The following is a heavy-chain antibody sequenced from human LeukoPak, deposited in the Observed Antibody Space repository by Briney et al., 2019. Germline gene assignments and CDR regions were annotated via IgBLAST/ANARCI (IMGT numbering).Heavy chain of an antibody. CDR1: GFSFSSYG. Sequence: PGRSLRLSCAASGFSFSSYGMHWVRQAPGKGLEWVAVISYDGTNKYYGDSVKGRFTISRDNSKNTLYLQMNSLRAEDTAVYYCARDPPGNWNDDPRRSSSYYMDVWGKGTTVTISS. V-gene: IGHV3-30*03. CDR2: ISYDGTNK. J-gene: IGHJ6*03. CDR3: ARDPPGNWNDDPRRSSSYYMDV. D-gene: IGHD1-1*01.